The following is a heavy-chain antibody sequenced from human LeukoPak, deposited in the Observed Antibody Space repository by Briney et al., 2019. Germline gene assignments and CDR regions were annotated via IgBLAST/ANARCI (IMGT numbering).Heavy chain of an antibody. Sequence: SETLSLTCTVSGGSISSSSYYWGWIRQPPGKGLEWIGSIYYSGSTYYNPSLKSRVTISVDTSKNQFSLKLNSVTAADTAVYYCARVLRFLEWLFPTYNWFDPWGQGTLVTVSS. CDR2: IYYSGST. V-gene: IGHV4-39*01. CDR3: ARVLRFLEWLFPTYNWFDP. D-gene: IGHD3-3*01. J-gene: IGHJ5*02. CDR1: GGSISSSSYY.